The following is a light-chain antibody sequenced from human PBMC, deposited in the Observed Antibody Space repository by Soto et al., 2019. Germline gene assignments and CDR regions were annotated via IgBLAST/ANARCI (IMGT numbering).Light chain of an antibody. CDR1: NSDVGAYNY. J-gene: IGLJ3*02. CDR3: SSTTSTTTLWV. CDR2: EVS. V-gene: IGLV2-14*03. Sequence: QSALTQPASMSGSPGQSITISCTGTNSDVGAYNYVSWYQQRPGTAPKLIIYEVSNRPSGVSNRISGSKSGNTASLSISGLQAEDEADYYCSSTTSTTTLWVFGGGNKLTVL.